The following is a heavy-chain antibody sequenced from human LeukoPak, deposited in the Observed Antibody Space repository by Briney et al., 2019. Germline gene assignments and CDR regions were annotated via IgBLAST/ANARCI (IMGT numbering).Heavy chain of an antibody. CDR1: GFTYSSYA. J-gene: IGHJ4*02. Sequence: GGPLRLSCAASGFTYSSYAMICVRQAPGKGLEWFSAICVSGSSKYYADSVKGRFTISRDNSKNQLYLQMNSVRAEDTAVYYCANRALLGFGELFYFDYWGKGTLVTVSS. D-gene: IGHD3-10*01. CDR3: ANRALLGFGELFYFDY. V-gene: IGHV3-23*01. CDR2: ICVSGSSK.